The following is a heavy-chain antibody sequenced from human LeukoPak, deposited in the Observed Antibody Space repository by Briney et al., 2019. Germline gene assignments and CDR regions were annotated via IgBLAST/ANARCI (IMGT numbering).Heavy chain of an antibody. CDR1: GFTFSSYW. D-gene: IGHD6-13*01. J-gene: IGHJ4*02. CDR3: ARGGAAAGTEVYFDY. V-gene: IGHV3-7*01. Sequence: PGGSLRLSCAASGFTFSSYWMSWVRQAPGKGLEWVANIKQDGSEKYYVDSVKGRSTISRDNAKNSLYLQMSSLRAEDTAVYYCARGGAAAGTEVYFDYWGQGTLVTVSS. CDR2: IKQDGSEK.